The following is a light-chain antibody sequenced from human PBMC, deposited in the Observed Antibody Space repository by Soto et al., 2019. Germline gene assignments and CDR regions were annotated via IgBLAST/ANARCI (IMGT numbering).Light chain of an antibody. CDR1: QGISSY. J-gene: IGKJ5*01. CDR2: VAS. Sequence: IKIAESPSSLPASVGDNVTTPFRASQGISSYLNWYQQKPGKAPKLLIYVASSLQSGVPSRFSGSGSGTDFTLTISSLQPEDFATYYCQQSYSTITFGQGTRLEIK. CDR3: QQSYSTIT. V-gene: IGKV1-39*01.